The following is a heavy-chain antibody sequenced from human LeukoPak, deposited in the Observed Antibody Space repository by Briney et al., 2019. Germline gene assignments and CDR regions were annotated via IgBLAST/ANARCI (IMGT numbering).Heavy chain of an antibody. Sequence: GGSLRLSCAASELTLSRYSRHWVRQAPGKGLEWVASINSSGTYIYYADSVKGRFTIARDNAKKSLFLQMHRLRAEDTAVYYCARSGYCGGDCYSYYYYYMDVWGKGTTVTVS. V-gene: IGHV3-21*01. CDR2: INSSGTYI. CDR1: ELTLSRYS. J-gene: IGHJ6*03. CDR3: ARSGYCGGDCYSYYYYYMDV. D-gene: IGHD2-21*02.